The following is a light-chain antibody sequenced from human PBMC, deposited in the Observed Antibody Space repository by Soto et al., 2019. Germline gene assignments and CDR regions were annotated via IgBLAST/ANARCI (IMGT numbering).Light chain of an antibody. V-gene: IGLV1-51*01. CDR2: DNN. Sequence: QSVLTQPPSVSAAPGQKVTISCSGSSSNIGNNYVSWYQQLPGTASKLLIYDNNKRPSGIPDRFSGSKSGTSATLGITGLQTGDEADYYCGTWDSSLSVSYVFGTGTKLTVL. CDR1: SSNIGNNY. J-gene: IGLJ1*01. CDR3: GTWDSSLSVSYV.